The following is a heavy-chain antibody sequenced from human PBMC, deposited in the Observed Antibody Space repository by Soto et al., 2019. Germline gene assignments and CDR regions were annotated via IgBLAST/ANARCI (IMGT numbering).Heavy chain of an antibody. V-gene: IGHV4-59*01. CDR2: IYYSGST. CDR1: GGSISSYY. Sequence: SETLSLTCTVSGGSISSYYWSWIRQPPGKGLEWIGYIYYSGSTNYNPSLKSRVTISVDTSKNQFSLKLSSVTAADTAVYYCARDRGGLQFGYYYYYGMDVWGQGTTVTVSS. D-gene: IGHD3-10*01. J-gene: IGHJ6*02. CDR3: ARDRGGLQFGYYYYYGMDV.